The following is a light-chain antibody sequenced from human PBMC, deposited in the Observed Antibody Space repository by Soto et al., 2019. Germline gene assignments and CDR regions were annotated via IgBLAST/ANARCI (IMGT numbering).Light chain of an antibody. CDR3: QQYGSSPPIT. CDR1: QSVSSSY. CDR2: GAS. Sequence: IGLWQSAGTLSLSTGERATLSCRARQSVSSSYLAWYQQKPGQAPRLLIYGASSRATGIPDRFSGSGSGTDFTLTISRLEPEDFAVYYCQQYGSSPPITFGQGTRLEIK. V-gene: IGKV3-20*01. J-gene: IGKJ5*01.